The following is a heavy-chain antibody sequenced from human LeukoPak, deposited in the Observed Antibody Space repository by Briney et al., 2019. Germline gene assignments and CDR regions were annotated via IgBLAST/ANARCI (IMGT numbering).Heavy chain of an antibody. V-gene: IGHV3-11*04. CDR3: ARACRYYYDSSGYFGDYFDY. CDR1: GFTFSDYY. CDR2: ISSSGSTI. Sequence: GGSLRLSCAASGFTFSDYYMSWIRQAPGKGLEWVSYISSSGSTIYYADSVKGRFTISRDNAKNSLYLQMNSLRAEDTAVYYCARACRYYYDSSGYFGDYFDYWGQGTLVTVSS. J-gene: IGHJ4*02. D-gene: IGHD3-22*01.